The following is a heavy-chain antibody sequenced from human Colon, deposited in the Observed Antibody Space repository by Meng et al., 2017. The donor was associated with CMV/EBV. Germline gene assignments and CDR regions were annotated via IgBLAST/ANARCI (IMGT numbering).Heavy chain of an antibody. CDR1: GFTFSSYA. CDR2: ISGSGGST. V-gene: IGHV3-23*01. D-gene: IGHD6-13*01. CDR3: AKMYWQQLVRRGYFDY. Sequence: GESLKISCAASGFTFSSYAMSWVRQAPGKGLEWVSAISGSGGSTYYADSVKGRFTISRDNSKNTLYLQMNSLRAEDTAVYYCAKMYWQQLVRRGYFDYGGQGTLVTVSS. J-gene: IGHJ4*02.